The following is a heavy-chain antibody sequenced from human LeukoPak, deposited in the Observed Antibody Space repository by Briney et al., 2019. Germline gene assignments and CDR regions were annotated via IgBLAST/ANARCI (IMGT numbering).Heavy chain of an antibody. Sequence: GGSLRLSCAASGFTFNNYALSWVCQAPGKGLEWVSAIHKTGDYTYYTDSVKGRFTISRDSSKSMLYLEMNSLRAEDTAVYYCAKVGGYREERYFDYWGQGTLVTVSS. D-gene: IGHD1-26*01. CDR1: GFTFNNYA. CDR3: AKVGGYREERYFDY. J-gene: IGHJ4*02. CDR2: IHKTGDYT. V-gene: IGHV3-23*01.